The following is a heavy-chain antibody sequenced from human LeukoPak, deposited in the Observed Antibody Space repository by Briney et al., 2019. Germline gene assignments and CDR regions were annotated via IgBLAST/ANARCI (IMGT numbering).Heavy chain of an antibody. D-gene: IGHD3-10*01. Sequence: SVKVSCKTSGGTFSSYAISWVRQAPGQGLEWMGGIIPIFGTANYAQKFQGRVTITADKSTSTAYMELSSLRSEDTAVYYCARDGVVRGVITNYYYYYMDVWGKGTTVTISS. V-gene: IGHV1-69*06. J-gene: IGHJ6*03. CDR1: GGTFSSYA. CDR3: ARDGVVRGVITNYYYYYMDV. CDR2: IIPIFGTA.